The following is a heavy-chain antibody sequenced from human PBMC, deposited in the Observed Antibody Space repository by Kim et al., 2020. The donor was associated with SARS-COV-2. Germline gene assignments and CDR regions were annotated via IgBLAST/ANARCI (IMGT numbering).Heavy chain of an antibody. D-gene: IGHD1-7*01. J-gene: IGHJ2*01. Sequence: GGSLRLSCAASGFTFSNAWMSWVRQAPGKGLEWVGRIKSKTDGGTTDYAAPVKGRFTISRDDSKNTLYLQMNSLKTEDTAVYYCTTEGTGTTFFWDWYFDLWGRGTLVTVSS. V-gene: IGHV3-15*01. CDR2: IKSKTDGGTT. CDR3: TTEGTGTTFFWDWYFDL. CDR1: GFTFSNAW.